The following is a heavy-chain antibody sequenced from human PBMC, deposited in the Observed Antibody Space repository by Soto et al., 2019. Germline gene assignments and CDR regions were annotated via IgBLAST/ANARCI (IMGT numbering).Heavy chain of an antibody. CDR3: ARVDTAMVTGWFDP. V-gene: IGHV1-69*01. CDR1: GGTXSSYA. D-gene: IGHD5-18*01. Sequence: QVQLVQSGAEVXXPGXSVXVSXXXXGGTXSSYAISWVRQAPGQGLEWMGGIIPIFGTANYAQKFQGRVTITADESTSTAYMELSSLRSEDTAVYYCARVDTAMVTGWFDPWGQGTLVTVSS. J-gene: IGHJ5*02. CDR2: IIPIFGTA.